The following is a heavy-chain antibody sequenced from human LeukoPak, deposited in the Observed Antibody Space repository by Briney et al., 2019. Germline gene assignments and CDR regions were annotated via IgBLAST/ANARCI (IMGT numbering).Heavy chain of an antibody. D-gene: IGHD4-23*01. CDR2: ISSTSSTI. CDR3: ARDLYPTGVTHWNFDY. CDR1: GFTFSSDS. Sequence: GGLLRLSCSAYGFTFSSDSMNRVRQTPGKGLEGISYISSTSSTIYFADSVKGRFTISRDNAKNSLYLQMNSLRDEDTAVYFCARDLYPTGVTHWNFDYWGQGTLVTVSS. V-gene: IGHV3-48*02. J-gene: IGHJ4*02.